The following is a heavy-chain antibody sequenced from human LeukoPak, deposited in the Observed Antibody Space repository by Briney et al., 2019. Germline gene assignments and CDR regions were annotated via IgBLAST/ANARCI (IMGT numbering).Heavy chain of an antibody. J-gene: IGHJ6*04. D-gene: IGHD6-19*01. V-gene: IGHV3-21*01. CDR1: AFTLSSYT. CDR2: ISSSGRYI. Sequence: GGSLRLSCAASAFTLSSYTMNWVRQAPGKGLGWVSSISSSGRYIYYADSVKGRFTISRDNAKNSLYLQMNSLRAEDAAVYYCARVSQAGWDVWGKGTTVTVSS. CDR3: ARVSQAGWDV.